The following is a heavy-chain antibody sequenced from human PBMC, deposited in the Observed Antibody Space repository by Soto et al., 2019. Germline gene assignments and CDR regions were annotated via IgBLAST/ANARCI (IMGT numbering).Heavy chain of an antibody. CDR1: GYTFTSYV. CDR3: ARASYCSSTSCHPRQPLPTIWFDP. CDR2: LSAYNGNT. J-gene: IGHJ5*02. D-gene: IGHD2-2*01. V-gene: IGHV1-18*01. Sequence: GASVKVSCQASGYTFTSYVISLLLQAPVQVLNWMVCLSAYNGNTTYAPKLQGRVTMTTDTSTSTAYMELRSLRSDDTAVYYCARASYCSSTSCHPRQPLPTIWFDPWGQGTLVTVSS.